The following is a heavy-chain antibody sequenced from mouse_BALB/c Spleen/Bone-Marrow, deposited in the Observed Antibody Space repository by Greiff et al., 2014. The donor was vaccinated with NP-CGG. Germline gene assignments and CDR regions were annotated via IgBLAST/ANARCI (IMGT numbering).Heavy chain of an antibody. J-gene: IGHJ4*01. Sequence: VMLVESGPGLVAPSQSLSITCTVSGFSLISHGVHWVRQPPGKGLEWLGVIWAGGSTNYNSALMSRLSISKDNSKSQVFLKMNSLQTDDTAMYYCARSSSPYYYAMDYWGQGTSVTVSS. CDR1: GFSLISHG. D-gene: IGHD1-1*01. CDR2: IWAGGST. V-gene: IGHV2-9*02. CDR3: ARSSSPYYYAMDY.